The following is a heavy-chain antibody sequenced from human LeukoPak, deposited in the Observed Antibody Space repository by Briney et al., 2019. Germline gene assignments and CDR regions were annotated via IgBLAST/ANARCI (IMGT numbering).Heavy chain of an antibody. V-gene: IGHV3-7*01. J-gene: IGHJ4*02. CDR2: IKQDGSEK. Sequence: GGSLRLSCAASGFTFSSYAMHWVRQAPGKGLEWVANIKQDGSEKYYVDSVKGRFTISRDNAKNSLYLQMNSLRAEDTAVYYCAREPSSGYYSPHFDYWGQGTLVTVSS. CDR1: GFTFSSYA. D-gene: IGHD3-22*01. CDR3: AREPSSGYYSPHFDY.